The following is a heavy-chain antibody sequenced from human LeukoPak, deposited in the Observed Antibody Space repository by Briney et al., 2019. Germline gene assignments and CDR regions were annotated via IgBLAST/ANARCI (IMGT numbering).Heavy chain of an antibody. CDR2: ISWNSGSI. D-gene: IGHD2-21*01. Sequence: QPGRSLRLSCAASGFTFDDYAMHWVRQAPGKGLEWVSGISWNSGSIGYADSVKGRFTISRDNAKNSLYLQMNSLRAEDTALYYCAKDTTGHRAIDYWGQGTLVTVSS. CDR3: AKDTTGHRAIDY. CDR1: GFTFDDYA. J-gene: IGHJ4*02. V-gene: IGHV3-9*01.